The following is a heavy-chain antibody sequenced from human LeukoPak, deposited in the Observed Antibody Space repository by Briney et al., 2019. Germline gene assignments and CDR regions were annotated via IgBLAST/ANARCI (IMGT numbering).Heavy chain of an antibody. V-gene: IGHV3-15*01. J-gene: IGHJ5*02. CDR1: GLTFKNAW. D-gene: IGHD6-13*01. CDR2: IKSKNDGGTA. CDR3: TAPYSSRWEGYFDP. Sequence: GGSLRLSCATSGLTFKNAWMTWVRQAPGKGLEWVGRIKSKNDGGTADYAAPVKGRFTISRDDSKNSVYLQMNSLKTEDTAVYYCTAPYSSRWEGYFDPWGQGTLVTVSS.